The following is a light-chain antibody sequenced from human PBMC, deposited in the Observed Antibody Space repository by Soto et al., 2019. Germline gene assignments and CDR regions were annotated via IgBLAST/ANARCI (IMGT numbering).Light chain of an antibody. CDR1: SSNIGSNT. CDR2: SNN. J-gene: IGLJ1*01. CDR3: AAWDDSLNAPYV. Sequence: QSVLTQPPSASGTPGQRVTISCSGSSSNIGSNTVNWYQQLPGTAPKLLIYSNNQRHSGVPDRFSGSKSGTSASLAISGLQSEDEADYYCAAWDDSLNAPYVFGTGTKVTVL. V-gene: IGLV1-44*01.